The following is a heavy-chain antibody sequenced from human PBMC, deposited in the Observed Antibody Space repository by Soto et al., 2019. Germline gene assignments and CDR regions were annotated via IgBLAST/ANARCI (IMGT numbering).Heavy chain of an antibody. CDR2: INAGNGNT. Sequence: ASVKVSCKASGYTFTSYAMHWVRQAPGQRLEWMGWINAGNGNTKYSQKFQGRVTITRDTSASTAYMELSSLRSEDTAVYYCARSRSYYDILTGPGPENWLDPWGQGTLVTVSS. CDR3: ARSRSYYDILTGPGPENWLDP. D-gene: IGHD3-9*01. J-gene: IGHJ5*02. CDR1: GYTFTSYA. V-gene: IGHV1-3*01.